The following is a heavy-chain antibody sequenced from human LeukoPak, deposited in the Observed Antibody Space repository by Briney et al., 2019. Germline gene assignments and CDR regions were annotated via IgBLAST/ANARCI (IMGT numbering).Heavy chain of an antibody. CDR2: TYYSGST. J-gene: IGHJ3*02. V-gene: IGHV4-59*11. CDR3: ASVSDAFDI. Sequence: PSETLSLTCTVSGGSISSHYWSWIRQPPGKGLEWIGYTYYSGSTNYNPSLKSRVTISVDTSKNQCSLKLSSVTDADTAVYYCASVSDAFDIWGQGTMVTVSS. D-gene: IGHD5/OR15-5a*01. CDR1: GGSISSHY.